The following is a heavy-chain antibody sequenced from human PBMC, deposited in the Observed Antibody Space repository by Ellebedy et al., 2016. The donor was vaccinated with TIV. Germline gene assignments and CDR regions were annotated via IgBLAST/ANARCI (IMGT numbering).Heavy chain of an antibody. D-gene: IGHD3-10*01. J-gene: IGHJ3*02. V-gene: IGHV1-18*01. Sequence: ASVKVSXKASSYTFTSYGISWVRQAPGQGLEWMGWISAYNGNTNYAQKLQGRVTMTTDTSTSTAYMELRSLRSEDTAVYYCARDRIPAMVRGVMFAFDIWGQGTMVTVSS. CDR2: ISAYNGNT. CDR3: ARDRIPAMVRGVMFAFDI. CDR1: SYTFTSYG.